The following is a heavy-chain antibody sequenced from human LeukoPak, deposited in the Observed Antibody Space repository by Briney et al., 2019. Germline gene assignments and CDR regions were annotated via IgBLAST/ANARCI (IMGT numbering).Heavy chain of an antibody. CDR3: AKDFPYSSSWYGNFDY. V-gene: IGHV3-23*01. CDR1: GFTFSSYA. CDR2: ISGSGGST. Sequence: GGSLRLSCAAPGFTFSSYAMSWVRQAPGKGLEWVSAISGSGGSTYYADSVKGRFTISRDNSKNTLYLQMNSLRAEDTAVHYCAKDFPYSSSWYGNFDYWGQGTLVTVSS. J-gene: IGHJ4*02. D-gene: IGHD6-13*01.